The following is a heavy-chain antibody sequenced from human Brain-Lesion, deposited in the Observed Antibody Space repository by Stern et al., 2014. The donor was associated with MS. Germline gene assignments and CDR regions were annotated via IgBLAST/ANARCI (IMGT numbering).Heavy chain of an antibody. CDR3: ARENGYYDSSTFPPHFDY. D-gene: IGHD3-22*01. CDR1: GLTLSGYA. V-gene: IGHV3-30*01. Sequence: VQLVESGGGVAQPGRSLRLACAPSGLTLSGYAMHWVRQAPGKGLEWVAGTSFGGSKKYYADSVKGRFTISRDKSNNTLYLQVNSLRAEDTAVYYCARENGYYDSSTFPPHFDYWGQGTLVTVSS. J-gene: IGHJ4*02. CDR2: TSFGGSKK.